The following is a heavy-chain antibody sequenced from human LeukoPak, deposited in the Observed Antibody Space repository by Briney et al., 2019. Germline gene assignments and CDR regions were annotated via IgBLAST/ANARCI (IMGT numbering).Heavy chain of an antibody. Sequence: SVKVSCKASGGTFSSYAISWVRQAPGQGLEWMGGIIPIFGTANYAQKFQGRVTITTDESTSTAYMELSSLGSEDTAVYYCASSGAYYYYYMDVWGKGTTVTVSS. CDR1: GGTFSSYA. D-gene: IGHD3-10*01. J-gene: IGHJ6*03. V-gene: IGHV1-69*05. CDR3: ASSGAYYYYYMDV. CDR2: IIPIFGTA.